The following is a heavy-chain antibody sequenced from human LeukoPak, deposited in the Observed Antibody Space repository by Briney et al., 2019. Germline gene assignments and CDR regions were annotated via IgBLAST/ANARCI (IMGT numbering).Heavy chain of an antibody. V-gene: IGHV3-30*02. Sequence: GGSLRLSCAASGFTFSSFGLHWVRQAPGKGLEWVALIRSDGSSKNYADSVKGRFTISRDTSKNTVHLQMNNLRAEDTAVYYCARDSFGMDVWGQGTTVTVSS. J-gene: IGHJ6*02. CDR3: ARDSFGMDV. CDR1: GFTFSSFG. CDR2: IRSDGSSK.